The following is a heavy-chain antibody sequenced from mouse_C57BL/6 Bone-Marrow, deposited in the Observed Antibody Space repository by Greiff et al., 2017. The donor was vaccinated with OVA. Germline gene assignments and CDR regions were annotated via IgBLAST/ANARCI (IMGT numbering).Heavy chain of an antibody. V-gene: IGHV5-4*03. CDR1: GFTFSSYA. D-gene: IGHD3-3*01. J-gene: IGHJ3*01. CDR3: ARGGLERRRFAY. CDR2: ISDGGSYT. Sequence: EVKLMESGGGLVKPGGSLKLSCAASGFTFSSYAMSWVRQTPEKRLEWVATISDGGSYTYYPDNVKGRFTISRDNAKNNLYLQMRHLKTEDTAMYYCARGGLERRRFAYWGQGTLVTVSA.